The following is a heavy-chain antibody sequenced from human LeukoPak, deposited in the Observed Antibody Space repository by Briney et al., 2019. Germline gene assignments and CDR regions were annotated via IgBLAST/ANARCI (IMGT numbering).Heavy chain of an antibody. Sequence: GGSLRLSCAASRFTFSSYGMHWVRQAPGKGLEWVAVIWYDGSNKYYADSVKGRFTISRDNSKNTLYLQMNSLRAEDTAVYYCARVKYLYGSGSYYNHPLGYWGQGTLVTVSS. D-gene: IGHD3-10*01. CDR2: IWYDGSNK. CDR3: ARVKYLYGSGSYYNHPLGY. J-gene: IGHJ4*02. CDR1: RFTFSSYG. V-gene: IGHV3-33*01.